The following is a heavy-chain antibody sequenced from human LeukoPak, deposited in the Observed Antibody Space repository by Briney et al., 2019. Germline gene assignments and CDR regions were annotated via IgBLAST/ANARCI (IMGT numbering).Heavy chain of an antibody. V-gene: IGHV1-24*01. Sequence: ASVKVSCKVSGYTLTELSMHWVRQAPGKGLEWMGGFDPEDGETIYAQKFQGRVTMTEDTSTDTAYMGLSSLRSEDTAVYYCATWKPVSSSWYNWFDPWGQGTLVTVSS. D-gene: IGHD6-13*01. CDR3: ATWKPVSSSWYNWFDP. CDR1: GYTLTELS. CDR2: FDPEDGET. J-gene: IGHJ5*02.